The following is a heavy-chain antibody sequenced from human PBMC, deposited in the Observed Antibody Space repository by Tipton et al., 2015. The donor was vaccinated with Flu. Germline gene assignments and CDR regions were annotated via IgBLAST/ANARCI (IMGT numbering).Heavy chain of an antibody. Sequence: TLSLTCAVYGGSFRGYYWSWMRQPPGKELEWIGEINHSGSTNYNPSLKSRVPISVDTSKNQFSLMLRSVTAADTAVYYCARREGGSSWYAGYYYYGMDVWGQGTVVTVSS. CDR3: ARREGGSSWYAGYYYYGMDV. V-gene: IGHV4-34*01. J-gene: IGHJ6*02. CDR2: INHSGST. D-gene: IGHD6-13*01. CDR1: GGSFRGYY.